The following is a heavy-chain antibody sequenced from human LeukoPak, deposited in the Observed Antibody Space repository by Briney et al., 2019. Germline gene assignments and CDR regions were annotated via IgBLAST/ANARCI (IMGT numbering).Heavy chain of an antibody. V-gene: IGHV1-69*06. Sequence: EASVKVSCKASGGTFTSYAISWVRQAPGQGLEWMGGIIPIFGTANYAQKFQGRVTITADKSTSTAYMELSSLRSEDTAVYYCASFGNYDSLGYWGQGTLVTVSS. CDR2: IIPIFGTA. J-gene: IGHJ4*02. D-gene: IGHD3-10*01. CDR3: ASFGNYDSLGY. CDR1: GGTFTSYA.